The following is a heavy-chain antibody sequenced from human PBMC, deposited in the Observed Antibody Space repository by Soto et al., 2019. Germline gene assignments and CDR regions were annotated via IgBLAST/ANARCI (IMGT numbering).Heavy chain of an antibody. V-gene: IGHV5-10-1*01. CDR3: ARYTPYSSSWYGAEAYYYGMDV. CDR1: EYSFTSYW. J-gene: IGHJ6*02. D-gene: IGHD6-13*01. Sequence: GESLKISCKGSEYSFTSYWIISMRQMPGNGLEWMGRIDPSDSDTNYRPSFQGHVTISADKSISTAYLQWSSLKAADTAMYYCARYTPYSSSWYGAEAYYYGMDVWGQGTTVTVSS. CDR2: IDPSDSDT.